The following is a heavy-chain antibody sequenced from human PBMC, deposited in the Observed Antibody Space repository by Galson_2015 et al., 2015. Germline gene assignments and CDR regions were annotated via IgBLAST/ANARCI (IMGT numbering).Heavy chain of an antibody. Sequence: SLRLSCAASGFTFSSYWMHWVRQAPGKGLVWVSRINSDGSSTSYADSVKGRFTISRDNAKNTLYLQMNSLRAEDTAVYYCAKGVVPAAPWYYYGMDVWGQGTTVTVSS. D-gene: IGHD2-2*01. V-gene: IGHV3-74*01. CDR3: AKGVVPAAPWYYYGMDV. CDR1: GFTFSSYW. J-gene: IGHJ6*02. CDR2: INSDGSST.